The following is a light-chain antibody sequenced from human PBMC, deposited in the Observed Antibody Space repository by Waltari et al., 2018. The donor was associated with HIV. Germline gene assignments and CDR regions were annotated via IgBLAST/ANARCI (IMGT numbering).Light chain of an antibody. J-gene: IGLJ3*02. CDR3: QSYDSRLSAWV. CDR2: ANN. V-gene: IGLV1-40*01. Sequence: QSVLTQPPSVSGAPGQRVTISCTGRNSNIGSTYDVHWYQLLPGKAPKLLIDANNNRPSGVPDRFSGSKSGASASLAITGLQAEDEADYSCQSYDSRLSAWVFGGGTKVTVL. CDR1: NSNIGSTYD.